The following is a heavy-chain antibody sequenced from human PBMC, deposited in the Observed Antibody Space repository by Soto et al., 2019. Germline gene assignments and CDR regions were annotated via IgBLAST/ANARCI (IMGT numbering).Heavy chain of an antibody. CDR2: VSHDGKSG. CDR1: GFTFSSYA. CDR3: ARLDKFNGGWS. V-gene: IGHV3-30*14. J-gene: IGHJ4*02. D-gene: IGHD6-19*01. Sequence: QVQLVESGGGVVQPGRSLRLSCAASGFTFSSYAMHWVRRAPGKGLEWVAAVSHDGKSGFYADSVSGRFTVSRDNSNSLVYLQMDRLRPEDTALFYCARLDKFNGGWSWGQVTAVTVSS.